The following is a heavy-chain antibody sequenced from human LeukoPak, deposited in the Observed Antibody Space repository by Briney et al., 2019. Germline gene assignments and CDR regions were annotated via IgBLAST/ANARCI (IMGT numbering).Heavy chain of an antibody. CDR1: GFIVSPNY. CDR3: YTAVPDY. J-gene: IGHJ4*02. V-gene: IGHV3-66*01. CDR2: MYRGGDT. D-gene: IGHD2-2*02. Sequence: GGSLRLSCAASGFIVSPNYMTWVRQAPGMGLEWVSIMYRGGDTYYADSVKGRFSVSRDNAKNSLYLQMNSLRADDTAVYYCYTAVPDYWGQGTLVTVSS.